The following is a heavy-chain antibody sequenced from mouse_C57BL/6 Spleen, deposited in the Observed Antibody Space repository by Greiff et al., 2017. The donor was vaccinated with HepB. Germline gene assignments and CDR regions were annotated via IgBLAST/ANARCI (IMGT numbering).Heavy chain of an antibody. CDR1: GYAFSSSW. CDR2: IYPGDGDT. J-gene: IGHJ3*01. V-gene: IGHV1-82*01. CDR3: ARDVYVFAY. D-gene: IGHD2-2*01. Sequence: VQLQQSGPELVKPGASVKISCKASGYAFSSSWMNWVKQRPGKGLEWIGRIYPGDGDTNYNGKFKGKATLTADKSSSTAYMQLSSLTSEDSAVYFCARDVYVFAYWGQGTLVTVSA.